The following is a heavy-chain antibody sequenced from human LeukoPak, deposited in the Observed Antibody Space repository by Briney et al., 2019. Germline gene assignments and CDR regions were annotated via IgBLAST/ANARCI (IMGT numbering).Heavy chain of an antibody. D-gene: IGHD1-26*01. CDR3: AKSEWELYYYYYMDV. J-gene: IGHJ6*03. V-gene: IGHV4-39*01. CDR2: IYYSGST. CDR1: GGSISSSSYY. Sequence: SETLSLTCTVSGGSISSSSYYWGWIRQPPGKGLEWIGSIYYSGSTYYNPSLKSRVTISVDTSKNQFSLRLSSVTAADTAVYYCAKSEWELYYYYYMDVWGKGTTVTISS.